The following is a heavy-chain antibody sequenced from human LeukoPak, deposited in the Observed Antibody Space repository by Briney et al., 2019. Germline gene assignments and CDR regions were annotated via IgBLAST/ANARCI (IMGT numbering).Heavy chain of an antibody. CDR2: VDPEDGET. CDR1: GYTFTDYY. CDR3: ARDYCSSTSCYYAFDI. D-gene: IGHD2-2*01. Sequence: ASVKIPCKVSGYTFTDYYMHWVQQAPGKGLEWMGLVDPEDGETIYAEKFQGRVTITADTSTDTAYMELSSLRSEDTAVYYCARDYCSSTSCYYAFDIWGQGTMVTVSS. J-gene: IGHJ3*02. V-gene: IGHV1-69-2*01.